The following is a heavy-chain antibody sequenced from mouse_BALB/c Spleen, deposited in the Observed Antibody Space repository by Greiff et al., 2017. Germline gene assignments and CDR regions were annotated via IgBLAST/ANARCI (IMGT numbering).Heavy chain of an antibody. Sequence: EVQLQQSGPELVKPGASVKMSCKASGYTFTSYVMHWVKQKPGQGLEWIGYINPYNDGTKYNEKFKGTATLTSDKSSSTAYMELSSLTSEDSAVYDCARSYYAGAMDYWGQGTSVTVSA. CDR3: ARSYYAGAMDY. D-gene: IGHD1-1*02. CDR1: GYTFTSYV. J-gene: IGHJ4*01. CDR2: INPYNDGT. V-gene: IGHV1-14*01.